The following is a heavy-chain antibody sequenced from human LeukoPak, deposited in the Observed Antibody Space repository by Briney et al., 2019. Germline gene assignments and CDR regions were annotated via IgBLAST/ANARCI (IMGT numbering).Heavy chain of an antibody. J-gene: IGHJ4*02. D-gene: IGHD3-22*01. CDR2: ISSSPSNT. V-gene: IGHV3-11*03. CDR3: ARSLTTMIPIDH. Sequence: GGSLRLSCAASGFTFSDYFMSWVRQAPGKGLEWVSYISSSPSNTNYADSVKGRFTISRDNAKNSLYLQMNSLRAEDTAVYYCARSLTTMIPIDHWGQGTLVTVSS. CDR1: GFTFSDYF.